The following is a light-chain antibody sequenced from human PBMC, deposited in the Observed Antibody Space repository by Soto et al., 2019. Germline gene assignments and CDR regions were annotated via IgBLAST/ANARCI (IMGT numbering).Light chain of an antibody. CDR3: QQFNSL. CDR1: QSIDTF. J-gene: IGKJ5*01. V-gene: IGKV1-13*02. CDR2: DAS. Sequence: IQMTQSPSSLSASVGDRVTITCRASQSIDTFLNWYQHKPGKAPKLLIYDASILQRGVPSRFSGSGSGTHFILTISNLQPEDFATYYCQQFNSLFGQGTRLEIK.